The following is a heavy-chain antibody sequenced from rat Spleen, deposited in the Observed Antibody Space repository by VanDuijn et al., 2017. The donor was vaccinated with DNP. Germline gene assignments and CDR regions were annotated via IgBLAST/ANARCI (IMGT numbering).Heavy chain of an antibody. D-gene: IGHD1-9*01. J-gene: IGHJ3*01. Sequence: QVQLKESGPGLVQPSQTLSLTCTVSGFSLTNYAVGWVRQPPGKGLEWIAAVSSGGNTFYNSALKSRLSFSSDPSKSQVFLHMDSLQTEDTAMYFCARSHTTGLTWFAYLGQGTLVTVSS. CDR3: ARSHTTGLTWFAY. V-gene: IGHV2S12*01. CDR2: VSSGGNT. CDR1: GFSLTNYA.